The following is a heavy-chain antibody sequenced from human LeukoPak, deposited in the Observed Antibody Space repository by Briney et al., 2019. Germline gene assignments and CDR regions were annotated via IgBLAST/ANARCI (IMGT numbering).Heavy chain of an antibody. CDR3: ARASAVAGSYYFDY. D-gene: IGHD6-19*01. J-gene: IGHJ4*02. CDR2: IIPILGIA. V-gene: IGHV1-69*04. CDR1: GGTFSSYA. Sequence: GASVKVSCKASGGTFSSYAISWVRQAPGQGLEWMGRIIPILGIANYAQKFQGRVTITADKSTSTAYMELSSLRSEDTAVYYCARASAVAGSYYFDYWGQGTLVTVSS.